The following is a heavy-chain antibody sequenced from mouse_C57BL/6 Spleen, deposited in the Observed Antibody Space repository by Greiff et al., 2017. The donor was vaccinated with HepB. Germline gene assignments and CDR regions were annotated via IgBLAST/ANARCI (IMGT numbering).Heavy chain of an antibody. V-gene: IGHV1-26*01. CDR2: INPNNGGT. Sequence: EVQLQQSGPELVKPGASVKISCKASGYTFTDYYMNWVKQSHGKSLEWIGDINPNNGGTSYNQKFKGKATLTVDKSSSTAYMELRSLTSEDSAVYYCARGADYYDGDFAYWGQGTLVTVSA. J-gene: IGHJ3*01. CDR3: ARGADYYDGDFAY. D-gene: IGHD1-1*01. CDR1: GYTFTDYY.